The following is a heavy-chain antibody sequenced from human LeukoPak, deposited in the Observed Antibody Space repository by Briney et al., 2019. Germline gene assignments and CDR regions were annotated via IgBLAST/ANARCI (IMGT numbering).Heavy chain of an antibody. CDR3: ARAFGGTDY. D-gene: IGHD1-26*01. J-gene: IGHJ4*02. CDR2: IGSSSSPI. CDR1: GFTFSIYA. Sequence: GGSLRLSCAASGFTFSIYAMNWVRQAPGKGLEWMSYIGSSSSPIYYTDSVKGRFTISRDNAKNSLYLQMNSLRAEDTAVYYCARAFGGTDYWGQGTLVTVSS. V-gene: IGHV3-48*04.